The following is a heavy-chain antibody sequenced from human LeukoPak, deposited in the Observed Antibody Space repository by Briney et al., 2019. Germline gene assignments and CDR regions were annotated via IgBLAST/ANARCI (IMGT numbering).Heavy chain of an antibody. CDR1: GFTFSSYW. D-gene: IGHD3-10*01. CDR3: ARDGFGELFSLYYYYGMDV. Sequence: GGSLRVSCAASGFTFSSYWMSWVRQAPGKGLEWVANIKQDGSEKYYVDSVKGRFTISRDNAKNSLYLQMNSLRAEDTAVYYCARDGFGELFSLYYYYGMDVWGQGTTVTVSS. CDR2: IKQDGSEK. V-gene: IGHV3-7*01. J-gene: IGHJ6*02.